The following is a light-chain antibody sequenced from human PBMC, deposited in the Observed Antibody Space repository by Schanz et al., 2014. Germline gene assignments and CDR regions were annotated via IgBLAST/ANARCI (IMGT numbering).Light chain of an antibody. Sequence: QSALTQPASVSGSPGQSITISCTGTSSDVGGYNYVSWYQQHPGKAPKLMIYDVSYRPSGVSNRFSGSKSGSTASLTISGLQAEDEADYYCCSYTSSSTLVFGGGTKLTVL. CDR2: DVS. CDR1: SSDVGGYNY. V-gene: IGLV2-14*01. J-gene: IGLJ3*02. CDR3: CSYTSSSTLV.